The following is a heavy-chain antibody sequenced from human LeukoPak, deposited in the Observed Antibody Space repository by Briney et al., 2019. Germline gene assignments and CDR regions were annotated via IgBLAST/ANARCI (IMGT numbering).Heavy chain of an antibody. CDR1: RFTFSSYG. J-gene: IGHJ4*02. CDR2: ISYDGSNK. D-gene: IGHD6-13*01. V-gene: IGHV3-30*18. CDR3: AKDHRGSSWYPNFDY. Sequence: GRSLRLSCAASRFTFSSYGMHWVRQAPGKGLEWVAVISYDGSNKYYADSVKGRFTISRDNSKNTLYLQMNSVRAEDTAVYYCAKDHRGSSWYPNFDYWGQGTLVTVSS.